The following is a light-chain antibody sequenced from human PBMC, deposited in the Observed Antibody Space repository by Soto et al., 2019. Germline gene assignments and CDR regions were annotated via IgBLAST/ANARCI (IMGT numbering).Light chain of an antibody. Sequence: EMTQSPPILSVSAGEGATRSCRASQRISTNLAWYQHIPGQAPRLLIVSSSRRPTDVPARFSGSGSGTDFTITIRSLQSEDFAVYHCQQYYTWWTFGQGTKVDIK. V-gene: IGKV3-15*01. J-gene: IGKJ1*01. CDR3: QQYYTWWT. CDR2: SSS. CDR1: QRISTN.